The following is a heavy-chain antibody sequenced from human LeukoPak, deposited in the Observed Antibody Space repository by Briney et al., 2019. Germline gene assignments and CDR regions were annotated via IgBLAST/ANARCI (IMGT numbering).Heavy chain of an antibody. J-gene: IGHJ3*02. D-gene: IGHD6-19*01. V-gene: IGHV3-15*01. Sequence: EGSVRLSCAASGFTFNNAWMTWVRQAPGKGLEWVGRIKSKTDGGTTDYAAPVKGRFTISRDDSRNTLYLQMNSLKTEDTAVYYCTTPRLGSDAFEIWGQGTMVTVSS. CDR1: GFTFNNAW. CDR2: IKSKTDGGTT. CDR3: TTPRLGSDAFEI.